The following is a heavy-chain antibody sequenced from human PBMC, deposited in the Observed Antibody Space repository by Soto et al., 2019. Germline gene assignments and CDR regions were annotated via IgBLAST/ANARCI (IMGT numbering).Heavy chain of an antibody. Sequence: QVQVVQSGGEVRRPGSSVKVSCKASGDTFKNCVISWVRQAPGQGLEWMGGIIPLFGTTDFAQRFQGRLTITTDESTTTAYIELSRLRSEHTATYYCAAELGFGKLSVVWGQGTTVIVS. D-gene: IGHD3-10*01. CDR1: GDTFKNCV. J-gene: IGHJ6*02. CDR3: AAELGFGKLSVV. V-gene: IGHV1-69*01. CDR2: IIPLFGTT.